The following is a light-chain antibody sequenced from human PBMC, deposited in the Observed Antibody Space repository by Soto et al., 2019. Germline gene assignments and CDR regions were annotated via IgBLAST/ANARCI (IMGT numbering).Light chain of an antibody. CDR3: TSYTSSSTLYV. V-gene: IGLV2-14*01. Sequence: QSALTQPASVSGSPGQSITISCTGTSSDVGGYNYVSWYQQHPGKAPKLMIYDVNNRPSGVSNRFSGSKCGHTAPLTISGLQAEDEADYHCTSYTSSSTLYVFGTGTKVTVL. CDR2: DVN. J-gene: IGLJ1*01. CDR1: SSDVGGYNY.